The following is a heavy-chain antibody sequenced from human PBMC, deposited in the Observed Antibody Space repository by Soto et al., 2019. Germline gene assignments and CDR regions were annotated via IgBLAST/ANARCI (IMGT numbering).Heavy chain of an antibody. D-gene: IGHD5-12*01. CDR2: IYSSGSP. CDR3: ERDSLALFDS. CDR1: DGSVSSGSYY. Sequence: WETLSLTCSVSDGSVSSGSYYWTWMRQPPGKGLEWIGYIYSSGSPLYNPSLKSRVIISADTSMNQFSLKLSSVTAVDTSVYYCERDSLALFDSWGQGTLVTVSS. J-gene: IGHJ4*02. V-gene: IGHV4-61*01.